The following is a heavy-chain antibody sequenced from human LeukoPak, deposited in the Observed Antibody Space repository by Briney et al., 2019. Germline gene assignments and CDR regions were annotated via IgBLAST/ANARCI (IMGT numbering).Heavy chain of an antibody. D-gene: IGHD3-10*01. Sequence: GGSLRLSCAASGFTFSGSAMHWVRQASGKGLEWVVRIRSKANSYATAYAASVKGRFTISRDDSKNTAYLQMNSLKTEDTAVYYCTSDAYASGRPNDYWGQGTLVTASS. V-gene: IGHV3-73*01. CDR2: IRSKANSYAT. J-gene: IGHJ4*02. CDR3: TSDAYASGRPNDY. CDR1: GFTFSGSA.